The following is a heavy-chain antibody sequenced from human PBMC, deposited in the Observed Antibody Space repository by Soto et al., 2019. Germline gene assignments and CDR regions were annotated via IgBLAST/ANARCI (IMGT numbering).Heavy chain of an antibody. CDR1: GFTFSSYG. D-gene: IGHD1-26*01. Sequence: QVQLVESGGGVVQPGRSLRLSCAASGFTFSSYGMHWVRQAPGKGLEWVALISYDGSNKYYADSVKGRFTISRDNSKNTLYLQMNSLRAEDTGVYYCAKAISWVERTHYYGMDVWGQGTTVTVSS. CDR2: ISYDGSNK. CDR3: AKAISWVERTHYYGMDV. V-gene: IGHV3-30*18. J-gene: IGHJ6*02.